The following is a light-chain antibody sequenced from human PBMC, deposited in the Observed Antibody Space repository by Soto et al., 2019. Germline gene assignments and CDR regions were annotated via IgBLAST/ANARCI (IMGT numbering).Light chain of an antibody. CDR2: AAS. CDR3: QQHNDSPPT. J-gene: IGKJ1*01. V-gene: IGKV1-17*01. Sequence: DLQMTQSPSSLSASVGDRVTITCRASQDIRNDLGWYQQKPGKAPKRLIYAASSLQSGVPSRFSGNESGTQFTHTNRSQQPEDYATYSGQQHNDSPPTFGQGTKVE. CDR1: QDIRND.